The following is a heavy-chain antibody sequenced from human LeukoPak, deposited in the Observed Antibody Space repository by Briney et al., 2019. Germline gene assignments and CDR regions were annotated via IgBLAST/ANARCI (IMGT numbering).Heavy chain of an antibody. D-gene: IGHD5-18*01. J-gene: IGHJ6*03. CDR1: GGTFSSYT. CDR2: IIPILGIA. Sequence: SVKVSCKASGGTFSSYTISWVRQAPGQGLEWIGRIIPILGIANYAQKFQGRVTITADKSTSTAYMELSSLRSEDTAVYYCARDTAMARPYYYYYMDVWGKGTTVTVSS. CDR3: ARDTAMARPYYYYYMDV. V-gene: IGHV1-69*04.